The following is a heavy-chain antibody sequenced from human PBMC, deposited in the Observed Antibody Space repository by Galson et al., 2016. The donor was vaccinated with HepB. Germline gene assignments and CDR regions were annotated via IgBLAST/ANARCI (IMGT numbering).Heavy chain of an antibody. CDR3: ASFPIAATPIDF. Sequence: SLRLSCAASGFTFRSYAMHWVRQAPGKGLEWMAVISYDGRKKYYADSVKGRFTISRDNSKNTLYLLMNSLRSGDTAVYYCASFPIAATPIDFWGQGTLVTVSS. V-gene: IGHV3-30*04. CDR2: ISYDGRKK. J-gene: IGHJ4*02. D-gene: IGHD2-15*01. CDR1: GFTFRSYA.